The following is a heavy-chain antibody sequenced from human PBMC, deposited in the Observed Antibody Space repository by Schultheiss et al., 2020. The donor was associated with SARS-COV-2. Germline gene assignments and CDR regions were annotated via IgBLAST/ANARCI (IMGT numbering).Heavy chain of an antibody. CDR3: ARLNDLVIGYFDH. CDR2: IYSGGST. CDR1: GFTVSSNY. J-gene: IGHJ4*02. Sequence: GESLKISCAASGFTVSSNYMSWVRQAPGKGLEWVSVIYSGGSTYHADSVKGRFTISRDNSKNTLYLQMNSLRAEDKAVYYCARLNDLVIGYFDHWGQGTPVTVSS. V-gene: IGHV3-53*01. D-gene: IGHD2-21*01.